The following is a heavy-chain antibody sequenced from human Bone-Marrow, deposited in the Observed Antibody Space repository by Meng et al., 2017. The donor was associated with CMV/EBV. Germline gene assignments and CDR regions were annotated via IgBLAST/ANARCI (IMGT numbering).Heavy chain of an antibody. V-gene: IGHV3-48*04. J-gene: IGHJ4*02. CDR2: ISSSSTI. D-gene: IGHD2-2*02. Sequence: GESLKISCAASGFTFSSYSMNWVRQAPGKGLEWVSYISSSSTIYYADSVKGRFTISRDNAKNSLYLQMNSLRAEDTAVYYCARESRCSSTSCYTGSLGRTNGYFDYWGQGTLVTVSS. CDR1: GFTFSSYS. CDR3: ARESRCSSTSCYTGSLGRTNGYFDY.